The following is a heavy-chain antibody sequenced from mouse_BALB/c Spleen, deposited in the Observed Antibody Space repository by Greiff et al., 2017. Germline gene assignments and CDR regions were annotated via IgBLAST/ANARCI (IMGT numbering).Heavy chain of an antibody. V-gene: IGHV1-14*01. Sequence: QLQESGPELVKPGASVKMSCKASGYTFTSYVMHWVKQKPGQGLEWIGYINPYNDGTKYNEKFKGKATLTSDKSSSTAYMELSSLTSEDSAVYYCARKAHYYAMDYWGQGTSVTVSS. CDR2: INPYNDGT. CDR1: GYTFTSYV. CDR3: ARKAHYYAMDY. J-gene: IGHJ4*01.